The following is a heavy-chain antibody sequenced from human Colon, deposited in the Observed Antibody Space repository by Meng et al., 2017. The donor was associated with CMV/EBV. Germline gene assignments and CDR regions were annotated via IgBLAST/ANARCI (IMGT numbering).Heavy chain of an antibody. CDR2: ISSASGSAK. V-gene: IGHV3-11*01. CDR3: ARQVRLDGRFDY. J-gene: IGHJ4*02. Sequence: GGSLRLSCAASGVAFSDYYMSWIRQAPGKGLEWVAYISSASGSAKYYADSVKGRFTISRDNAKNSLYLQMNSLRVEDTAVYYCARQVRLDGRFDYWGQGTLVTVSS. CDR1: GVAFSDYY. D-gene: IGHD3-9*01.